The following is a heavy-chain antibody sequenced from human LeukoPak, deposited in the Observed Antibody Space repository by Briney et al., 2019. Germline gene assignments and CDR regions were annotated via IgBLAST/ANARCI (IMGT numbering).Heavy chain of an antibody. CDR2: INSDGSST. V-gene: IGHV3-74*01. CDR1: GFTFSSHW. Sequence: GGSLRLSCAASGFTFSSHWMHWVRQAPGKGLVWVSRINSDGSSTSYADSVKGRFTISRDNAKNTLYLQMNSLRAEDTAVYYCARARLWAGVVISDWFNPWGQGTLVTVSS. CDR3: ARARLWAGVVISDWFNP. D-gene: IGHD3-3*01. J-gene: IGHJ5*02.